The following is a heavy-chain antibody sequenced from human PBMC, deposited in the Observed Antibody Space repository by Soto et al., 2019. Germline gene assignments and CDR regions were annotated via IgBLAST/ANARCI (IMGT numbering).Heavy chain of an antibody. CDR3: ARHSSGSPCRYFDY. Sequence: SETLSLTCIVSGGSISSSSYSWAWIRQPPGKRLEWIGFIYYTGSTSYNPSLKTRLTISVDTSKNQFSLKLTSVTAADTAVYYCARHSSGSPCRYFDYWGQGTLVTVSS. J-gene: IGHJ4*02. CDR1: GGSISSSSYS. V-gene: IGHV4-61*05. CDR2: IYYTGST. D-gene: IGHD1-26*01.